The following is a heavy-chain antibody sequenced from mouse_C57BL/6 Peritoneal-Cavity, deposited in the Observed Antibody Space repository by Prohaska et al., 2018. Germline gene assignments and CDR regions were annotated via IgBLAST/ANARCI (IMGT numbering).Heavy chain of an antibody. CDR3: ERQLGEDAMDY. Sequence: EVILLQSGVVLFQPGVFLPLSCPASAIAFSRYCMSWVRCAPGKGLELIGEINTNSSTINDATSVKDKVIITRDNDKNTLYLQMSKVRSEDTAMDKCERQLGEDAMDYWGQGTSVTVSA. D-gene: IGHD4-1*01. CDR2: INTNSSTI. CDR1: AIAFSRYC. V-gene: IGHV4-1*01. J-gene: IGHJ4*01.